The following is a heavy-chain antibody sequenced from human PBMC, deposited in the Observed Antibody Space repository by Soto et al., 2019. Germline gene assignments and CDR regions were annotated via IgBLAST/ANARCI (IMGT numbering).Heavy chain of an antibody. CDR1: GFTFSSYW. Sequence: GGSVRLSCAASGFTFSSYWMSWVRQAPGKGLEWVANIKQDGSEKYYVDSVKGRFTISRDNAKNSLYLQMNSLRAEDTAVYYCAREVVKTTVPIFVRWFDPWGQGTLVTVSS. J-gene: IGHJ5*02. V-gene: IGHV3-7*03. CDR2: IKQDGSEK. D-gene: IGHD4-17*01. CDR3: AREVVKTTVPIFVRWFDP.